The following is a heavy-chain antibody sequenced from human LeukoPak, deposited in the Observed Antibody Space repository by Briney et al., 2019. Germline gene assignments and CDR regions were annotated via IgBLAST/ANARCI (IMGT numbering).Heavy chain of an antibody. CDR1: GGTFSSYA. Sequence: TVKVSCKASGGTFSSYAISWVRQAPGQGLEWMGGIIPIFGTANYAQKFQGRITITADESTSTAYMELSSLRSEDTAVYYCAREGGIIGYSYGHFDYWGQGTLVTVSS. V-gene: IGHV1-69*13. D-gene: IGHD5-18*01. CDR3: AREGGIIGYSYGHFDY. CDR2: IIPIFGTA. J-gene: IGHJ4*02.